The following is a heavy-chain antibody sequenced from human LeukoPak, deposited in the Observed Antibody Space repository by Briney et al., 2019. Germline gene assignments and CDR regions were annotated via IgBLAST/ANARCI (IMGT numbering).Heavy chain of an antibody. V-gene: IGHV3-48*03. CDR3: ARGGTLEYFQH. Sequence: PGGSLRLSCAASGLTFSSYEMNWVRQAPGKGLEWVSYISSSGSTIYYADSVKGRFTISRDNAKNSLFLQMNSLTAEDTAVYYCARGGTLEYFQHWGQGTLVTVSS. CDR2: ISSSGSTI. CDR1: GLTFSSYE. J-gene: IGHJ1*01.